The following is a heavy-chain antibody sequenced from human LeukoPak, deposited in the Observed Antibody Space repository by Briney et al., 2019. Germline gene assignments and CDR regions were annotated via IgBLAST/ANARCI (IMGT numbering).Heavy chain of an antibody. CDR2: VSASGDKT. CDR3: ARDIHDSSGYYYDY. CDR1: GFTFSGYT. J-gene: IGHJ4*02. D-gene: IGHD3-22*01. Sequence: PGGSLRLSCVASGFTFSGYTMSWVRQAPGKGLEWISAVSASGDKTYYADSVKGRFTFSRDNSKDTLYLQMKSLRAEDTALYYCARDIHDSSGYYYDYWGQGTLVTVS. V-gene: IGHV3-23*01.